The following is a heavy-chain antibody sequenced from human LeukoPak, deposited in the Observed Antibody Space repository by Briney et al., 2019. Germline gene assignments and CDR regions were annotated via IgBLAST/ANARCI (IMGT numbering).Heavy chain of an antibody. J-gene: IGHJ4*02. Sequence: ASVKVSRQASLYTFTGYYMHWVRQAPGQGLEWMGWINPNSGGTNYAQKFQGRVTMTRDTLISTAYIELGRLRSDDTAVYYCARVPLRGSGSIDYWGQGTLVTVSS. CDR2: INPNSGGT. V-gene: IGHV1-2*02. CDR3: ARVPLRGSGSIDY. D-gene: IGHD3-22*01. CDR1: LYTFTGYY.